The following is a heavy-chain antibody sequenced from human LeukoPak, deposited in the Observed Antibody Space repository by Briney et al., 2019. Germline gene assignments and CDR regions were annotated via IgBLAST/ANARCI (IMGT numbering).Heavy chain of an antibody. CDR2: ISGSGGST. D-gene: IGHD3/OR15-3a*01. CDR3: AKRSNFWTGYLDY. CDR1: KFTFSNYA. Sequence: GGSLRLSCTACKFTFSNYAMSWVRQAPGKGLEWVSGISGSGGSTYYADSVKGRFTISRDNPKDTLFLQMNSLRTEDTAVYYCAKRSNFWTGYLDYWGQGTLVTVSS. J-gene: IGHJ4*02. V-gene: IGHV3-23*01.